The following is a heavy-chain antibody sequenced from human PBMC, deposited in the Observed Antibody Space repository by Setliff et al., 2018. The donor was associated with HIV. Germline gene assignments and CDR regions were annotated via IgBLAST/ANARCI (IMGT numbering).Heavy chain of an antibody. V-gene: IGHV4-38-2*02. CDR1: GSFIDSDY. CDR2: IYHSATT. D-gene: IGHD6-13*01. Sequence: SETLSLTCTVSGSFIDSDYWGWIRQPPGKGLEWIGSIYHSATTYYNPSLWGRVTISVDTSKNHFSLKLSSVTAADTAIYYCARTYSSNWYIDYWGQGTLVTVSS. CDR3: ARTYSSNWYIDY. J-gene: IGHJ4*02.